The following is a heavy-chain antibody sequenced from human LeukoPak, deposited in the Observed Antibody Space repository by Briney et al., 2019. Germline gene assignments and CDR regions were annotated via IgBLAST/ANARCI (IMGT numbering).Heavy chain of an antibody. CDR1: GFTFSDYY. CDR3: AREYDSGSYYNFGY. Sequence: GGSLRLSCAASGFTFSDYYMNWVRQAPGKGLEWVSSISSRSSYIYYADSVKGRFTISRDNAKNSLYLQMNSLRAEDTAVYYCAREYDSGSYYNFGYWGQGTLVTVSS. V-gene: IGHV3-21*01. J-gene: IGHJ4*02. CDR2: ISSRSSYI. D-gene: IGHD3-10*01.